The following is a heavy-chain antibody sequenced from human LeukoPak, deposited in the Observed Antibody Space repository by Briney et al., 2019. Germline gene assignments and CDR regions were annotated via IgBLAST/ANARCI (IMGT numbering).Heavy chain of an antibody. D-gene: IGHD6-6*01. CDR3: ARAFVRLTARIDY. V-gene: IGHV4-34*01. Sequence: SETLSLTCAVYGGSFSGYYWSWIRQPPGKGLEWIGEINHSGSTNYNPSLKSRVTISVDTSKNQFSLKLSSVTAADTAVYYCARAFVRLTARIDYWGQGTLVTVSS. J-gene: IGHJ4*02. CDR2: INHSGST. CDR1: GGSFSGYY.